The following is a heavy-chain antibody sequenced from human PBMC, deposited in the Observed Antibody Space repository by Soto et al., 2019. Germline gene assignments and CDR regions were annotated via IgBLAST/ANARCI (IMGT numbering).Heavy chain of an antibody. Sequence: ASVKVSCKASGGTFSSYAISWVRQAPGQGLEWMGTINPSGGHTTYSQNFLGRVTMTRDTSTSTLYMELTSLTSDDTAVYYCARGGHVVEATAAFDYWGQGTLVTVSS. D-gene: IGHD2-21*02. CDR2: INPSGGHT. V-gene: IGHV1-46*01. J-gene: IGHJ4*02. CDR1: GGTFSSYA. CDR3: ARGGHVVEATAAFDY.